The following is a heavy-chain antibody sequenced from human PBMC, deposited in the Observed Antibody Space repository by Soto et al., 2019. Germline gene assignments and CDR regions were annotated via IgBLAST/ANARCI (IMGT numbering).Heavy chain of an antibody. D-gene: IGHD1-1*01. CDR2: IIPMYGTT. V-gene: IGHV1-69*13. CDR3: GRQVRPYRGSGYYDAMYV. CDR1: GGSFSSYA. Sequence: SVMVSSKSSGGSFSSYAITWGRQAPGQGLEWLGRIIPMYGTTFYAQTFQGRVTITAAESTSTVYMHLSSLKSEDTASYFCGRQVRPYRGSGYYDAMYVWGRGTTVNVSS. J-gene: IGHJ6*02.